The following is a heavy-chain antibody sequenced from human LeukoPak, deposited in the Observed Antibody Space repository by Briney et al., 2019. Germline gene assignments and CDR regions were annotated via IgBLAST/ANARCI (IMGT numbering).Heavy chain of an antibody. CDR2: IYYSGSV. D-gene: IGHD1-14*01. CDR3: ARKTRTWSNWFDP. V-gene: IGHV4-30-4*08. J-gene: IGHJ5*02. Sequence: SETLSLTCIVSGGSISNYYWNWIRQSPGKGLEWIGYIYYSGSVFYNPSLESRIIISLDTSKNQFSLKVTSLTAADSAVYYCARKTRTWSNWFDPWGQGTLVTVSS. CDR1: GGSISNYY.